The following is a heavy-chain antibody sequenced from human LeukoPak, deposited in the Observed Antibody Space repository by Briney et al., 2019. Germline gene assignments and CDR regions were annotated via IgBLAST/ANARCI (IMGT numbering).Heavy chain of an antibody. CDR3: ARHSYYDSSGYYSEPDAFDI. V-gene: IGHV4-34*01. Sequence: SETLSLTCAVYGGSFSGYYWSWIRQPPGKGLEWIGEINHSGSTNYNPSLKSRVTISVDKSKNQFSLKLSSVTAADTAVYYCARHSYYDSSGYYSEPDAFDIWGQGTMVTVSS. CDR1: GGSFSGYY. CDR2: INHSGST. D-gene: IGHD3-22*01. J-gene: IGHJ3*02.